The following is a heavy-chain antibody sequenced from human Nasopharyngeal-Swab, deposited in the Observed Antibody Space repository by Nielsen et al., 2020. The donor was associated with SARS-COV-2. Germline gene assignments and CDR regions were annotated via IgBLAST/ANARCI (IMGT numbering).Heavy chain of an antibody. CDR1: GFNVRSNL. CDR3: AKVTMFRGITPYYFDY. J-gene: IGHJ4*02. CDR2: IYSDGNT. Sequence: GGSLRLSCAVSGFNVRSNLGSWVRQAPGKGLQWVSVIYSDGNTYYADSVKGRFIISRDNSKNTVDLQMNSLTVEDTAVYFCAKVTMFRGITPYYFDYWGPGTLVTVSS. V-gene: IGHV3-53*01. D-gene: IGHD3-10*01.